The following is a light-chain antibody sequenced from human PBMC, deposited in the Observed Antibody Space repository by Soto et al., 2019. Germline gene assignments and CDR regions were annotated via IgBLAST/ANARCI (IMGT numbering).Light chain of an antibody. CDR1: QSVSSN. J-gene: IGKJ3*01. CDR2: GAS. Sequence: EIVMTQSPATLSVSPGERATLSCRASQSVSSNLAWYQQKPGQAPRLLIYGASTRATGIPAWFSGSGSGTEFTLTISSLQSEDFAVYYCQQYNNWPGFTFGPGTKVDIK. CDR3: QQYNNWPGFT. V-gene: IGKV3-15*01.